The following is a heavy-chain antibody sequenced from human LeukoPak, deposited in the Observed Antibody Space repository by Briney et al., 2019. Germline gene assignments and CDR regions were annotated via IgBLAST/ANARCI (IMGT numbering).Heavy chain of an antibody. CDR1: GGSISSSSSYY. V-gene: IGHV4-39*07. CDR2: ISYSGST. J-gene: IGHJ3*02. Sequence: SETLSLTCTVSGGSISSSSSYYWGWIRQPPGKVEWLGSISYSGSTYYNPSLKSRVTISVDTAKNQFSLKLSSVTAADTAVYYCARARPYYYDSSGYHLDAFDIWGQGTMVTVSS. D-gene: IGHD3-22*01. CDR3: ARARPYYYDSSGYHLDAFDI.